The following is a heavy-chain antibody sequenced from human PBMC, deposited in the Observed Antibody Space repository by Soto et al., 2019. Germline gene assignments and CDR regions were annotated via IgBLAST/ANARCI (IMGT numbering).Heavy chain of an antibody. CDR1: GFTFTSSA. CDR2: IVVGSGNT. Sequence: QMQLVQSGPEVKKPGTSVKVSCKASGFTFTSSAVQWVRQARGQRLEWIGWIVVGSGNTNYAQKFQERVTITRDMSTSTAYMELSSRRSEDTAVYYCAADRIAVAGLPPAINYYYYGMDVWGQGTTVTVSS. D-gene: IGHD6-19*01. V-gene: IGHV1-58*01. CDR3: AADRIAVAGLPPAINYYYYGMDV. J-gene: IGHJ6*02.